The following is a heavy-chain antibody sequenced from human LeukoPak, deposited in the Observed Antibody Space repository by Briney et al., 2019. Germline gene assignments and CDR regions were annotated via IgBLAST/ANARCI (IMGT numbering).Heavy chain of an antibody. CDR3: ANPSLAEYNSSWYFDY. V-gene: IGHV3-23*01. Sequence: GGSLRLSCAASGFTFSSYAMSWVRQAPGKGLEWVSATSGSGGSTYYADSVEGRFTISRDNSKYTLYLQMNCLRAEDTAVYYCANPSLAEYNSSWYFDYWGQGTLVTVSS. J-gene: IGHJ4*02. D-gene: IGHD6-13*01. CDR2: TSGSGGST. CDR1: GFTFSSYA.